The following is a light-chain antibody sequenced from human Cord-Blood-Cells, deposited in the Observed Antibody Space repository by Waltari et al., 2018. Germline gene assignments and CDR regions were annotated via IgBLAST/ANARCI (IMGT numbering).Light chain of an antibody. CDR1: SSDVGGYSY. CDR3: CSNGGSYTWV. J-gene: IGLJ3*02. Sequence: QSALTQPRSVSGSAGQSATISCTGTSSDVGGYSYVSWNQQHPGKATKLMIYDVRKRPSGAPHLLSGFKAGHAASLTSSGLQAEDEADYSCCSNGGSYTWVFGGGTKLTVI. CDR2: DVR. V-gene: IGLV2-11*01.